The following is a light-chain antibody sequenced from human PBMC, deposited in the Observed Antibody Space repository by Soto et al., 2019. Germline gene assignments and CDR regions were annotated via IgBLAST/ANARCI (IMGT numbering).Light chain of an antibody. J-gene: IGLJ2*01. Sequence: QPVLTQSPSISASLGASVKLTCTLSRGHSNYAIAWHQQQPEKGPRYLMKLNSDGSHSKGDGIPDRFSGSSSGAERYLTISSLQSEDEADYYCQTWGTGIHVFGGGTKLTVL. CDR2: LNSDGSH. CDR3: QTWGTGIHV. CDR1: RGHSNYA. V-gene: IGLV4-69*01.